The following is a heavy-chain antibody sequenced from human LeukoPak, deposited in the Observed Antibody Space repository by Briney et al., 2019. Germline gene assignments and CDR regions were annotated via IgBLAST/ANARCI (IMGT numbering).Heavy chain of an antibody. J-gene: IGHJ3*02. CDR2: INPNSGGT. CDR3: ARGAAWWLSKGHRAFDI. V-gene: IGHV1-2*02. D-gene: IGHD2-15*01. CDR1: GYTFTGYY. Sequence: ASVKVSCMASGYTFTGYYMHWVRQAPGQGLEWMGWINPNSGGTNYAQKFQGRVTMTRDTSISTAYMELSRLRSDDTAVYYCARGAAWWLSKGHRAFDIWGQGTMVTVSS.